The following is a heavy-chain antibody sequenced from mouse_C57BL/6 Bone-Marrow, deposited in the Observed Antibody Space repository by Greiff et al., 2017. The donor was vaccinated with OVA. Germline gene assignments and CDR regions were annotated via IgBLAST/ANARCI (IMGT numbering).Heavy chain of an antibody. CDR3: ARSGYYYYFDY. CDR1: GYTFTDYY. J-gene: IGHJ2*01. CDR2: INPNTGGT. V-gene: IGHV1-26*01. Sequence: EVQLQQSGPELVKPGASVKISCKASGYTFTDYYMNWVKQSHGKSLEWIGDINPNTGGTSYNQKFKGKATLTVDKSSSTAYMELRSLTSEDSAVYYCARSGYYYYFDYWGQGTTLTVSS. D-gene: IGHD2-3*01.